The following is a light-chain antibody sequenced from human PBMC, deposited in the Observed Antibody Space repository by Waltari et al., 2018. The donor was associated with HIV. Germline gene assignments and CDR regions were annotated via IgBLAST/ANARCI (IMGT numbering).Light chain of an antibody. Sequence: EIVLTQSPDPLSLSPGETATLSCSASQSVSSGDLAWYQQRPGQAHRLLIYVASSTATGIPNRFSDSESRTDFTLTISRLEPEYFAVYYCQQYGSSPPYTFGQGTKLGIK. V-gene: IGKV3-20*01. CDR1: QSVSSGD. CDR2: VAS. CDR3: QQYGSSPPYT. J-gene: IGKJ2*01.